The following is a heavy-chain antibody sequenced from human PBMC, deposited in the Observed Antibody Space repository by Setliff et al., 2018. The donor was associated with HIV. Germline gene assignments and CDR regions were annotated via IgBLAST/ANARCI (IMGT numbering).Heavy chain of an antibody. J-gene: IGHJ4*02. CDR3: SRILGGVIDC. D-gene: IGHD2-21*01. V-gene: IGHV4-61*02. Sequence: PSETLSLTCTVSGGSISSGDYYWTWIRQPAGKGLQWIGRIHTSGNTNYNPSLKSRVTISVDTSKSQFSLKLSSLTAADTAVYYCSRILGGVIDCWGQGTLVTVS. CDR1: GGSISSGDYY. CDR2: IHTSGNT.